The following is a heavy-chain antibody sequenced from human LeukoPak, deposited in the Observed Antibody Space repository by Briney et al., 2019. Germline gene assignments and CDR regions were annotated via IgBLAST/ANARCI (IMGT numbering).Heavy chain of an antibody. Sequence: GGSLRLSCAASGFTFSSYSMNWVRQAPGKGLEWVSSISSSSSYIYYADSVKGRFTIFRDNAKNSLYLQMNSLRAEDTAVYYCARDPDLRAAAGNGWFDPRGQGTLVTVSS. CDR1: GFTFSSYS. J-gene: IGHJ5*02. CDR3: ARDPDLRAAAGNGWFDP. CDR2: ISSSSSYI. V-gene: IGHV3-21*01. D-gene: IGHD6-13*01.